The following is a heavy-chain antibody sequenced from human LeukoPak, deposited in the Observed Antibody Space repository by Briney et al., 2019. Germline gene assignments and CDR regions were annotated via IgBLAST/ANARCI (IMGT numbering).Heavy chain of an antibody. CDR3: AREPNYSGSYLPDY. Sequence: SETLSLTRTVSGGSISSYYWSWIRQPAGKGLEWIGRIYSSGSTNYNPSLKSRVTLSVDTSKNQFSLKLTSVTAADTAVYYCAREPNYSGSYLPDYWGQGTLVTVSS. CDR1: GGSISSYY. CDR2: IYSSGST. V-gene: IGHV4-4*07. D-gene: IGHD1-26*01. J-gene: IGHJ4*02.